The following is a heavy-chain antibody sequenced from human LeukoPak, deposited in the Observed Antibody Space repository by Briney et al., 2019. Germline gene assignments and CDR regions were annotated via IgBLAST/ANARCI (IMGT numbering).Heavy chain of an antibody. D-gene: IGHD6-19*01. J-gene: IGHJ4*02. CDR2: IYYSGST. Sequence: PSETLSLTCTVSGGSISSYYWSWIRQPPGKGLEWIGYIYYSGSTNYNPSLKSRVTISVDTSKNQFSLKLSSVTAAGTAVYYCASNSGYSSGWYDVWGQGTLVTVSS. CDR3: ASNSGYSSGWYDV. CDR1: GGSISSYY. V-gene: IGHV4-59*08.